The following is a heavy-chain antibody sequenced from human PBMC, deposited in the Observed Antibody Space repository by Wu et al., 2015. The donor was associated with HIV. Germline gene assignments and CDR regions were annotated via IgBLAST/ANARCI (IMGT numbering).Heavy chain of an antibody. D-gene: IGHD6-19*01. J-gene: IGHJ4*02. CDR1: GGTFSRSG. CDR3: ATPVLAVAGFDY. Sequence: QVQLVQSGAEVRKPGSSVKVSCKASGGTFSRSGFSWVRQVPGQGFEWMGRIIPIHGAANYAQKFQGRVTITADESTSTAYMELSSLRSEDTAVYYCATPVLAVAGFDYWGQGTLVTVSS. V-gene: IGHV1-69*11. CDR2: IIPIHGAA.